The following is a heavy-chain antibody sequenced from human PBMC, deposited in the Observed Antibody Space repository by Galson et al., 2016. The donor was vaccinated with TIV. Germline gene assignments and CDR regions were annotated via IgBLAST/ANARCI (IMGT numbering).Heavy chain of an antibody. J-gene: IGHJ4*02. Sequence: SLRLSCAASGFSFGDYGMHWVRQAPGKGLEWVAVISYDGSHKSYTDFVKGRFTISRDNSKNTLYLVMESLRAEDTAVYFCAKDPRLYGDYLLAYFDFWGQGTLVAVSS. D-gene: IGHD4-17*01. CDR2: ISYDGSHK. CDR1: GFSFGDYG. CDR3: AKDPRLYGDYLLAYFDF. V-gene: IGHV3-30*18.